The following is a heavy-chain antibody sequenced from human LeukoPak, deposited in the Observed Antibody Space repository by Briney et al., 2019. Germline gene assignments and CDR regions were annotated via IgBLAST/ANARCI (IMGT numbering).Heavy chain of an antibody. CDR2: VFGGGGT. D-gene: IGHD3-22*01. CDR3: ARTYTNNAGYYLY. J-gene: IGHJ4*02. CDR1: GLSVSSTF. V-gene: IGHV3-53*01. Sequence: GGSLRLFCAASGLSVSSTFMSWVRQTPGKGLEWVSSVFGGGGTRYADSVMGRFTISRDNSKSTLYLQMNSLRAEDTAVYYCARTYTNNAGYYLYWGQGTLVTVSS.